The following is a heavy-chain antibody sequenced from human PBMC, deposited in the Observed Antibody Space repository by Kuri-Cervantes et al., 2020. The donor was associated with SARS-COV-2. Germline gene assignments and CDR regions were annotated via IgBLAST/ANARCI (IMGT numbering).Heavy chain of an antibody. CDR3: ARGRYDFDY. CDR2: ISSSSSTI. D-gene: IGHD3-22*01. CDR1: GFTFSSYS. V-gene: IGHV3-48*01. Sequence: LSLTCAASGFTFSSYSMNWVRQAPGKGLEWVSYISSSSSTIYYADSVKGRFTISRDDAKNSLYLQMNSLRAEDTAVYYCARGRYDFDYWGQGTLVTVSS. J-gene: IGHJ4*02.